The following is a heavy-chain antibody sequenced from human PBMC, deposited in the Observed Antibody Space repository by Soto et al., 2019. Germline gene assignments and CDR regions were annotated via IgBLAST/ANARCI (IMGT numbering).Heavy chain of an antibody. Sequence: SETLSLTCAVYGGSFSGYYWSWIRQPPGKGLEWIGEINHSGSTNYNPSLKSRVTISVDTSKNQFSLKLSSVTAADTAVYYRASANVDTAMVDAFDIWGQGTMVTVSS. J-gene: IGHJ3*02. V-gene: IGHV4-34*01. CDR3: ASANVDTAMVDAFDI. CDR2: INHSGST. CDR1: GGSFSGYY. D-gene: IGHD5-18*01.